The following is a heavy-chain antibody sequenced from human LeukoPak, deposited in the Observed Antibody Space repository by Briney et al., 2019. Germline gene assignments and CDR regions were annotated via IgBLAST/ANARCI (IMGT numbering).Heavy chain of an antibody. CDR2: IKQDGSEK. CDR3: ARDRQIAY. V-gene: IGHV3-7*01. J-gene: IGHJ4*02. Sequence: GGSLRLSCAASGFTFSNYWLTWVRQAPGQGLEWVANIKQDGSEKHYVDSVKGRFTISRDNAKNSLYLQMDSLRAEGTAVYYCARDRQIAYWGQGTLVTVSS. CDR1: GFTFSNYW.